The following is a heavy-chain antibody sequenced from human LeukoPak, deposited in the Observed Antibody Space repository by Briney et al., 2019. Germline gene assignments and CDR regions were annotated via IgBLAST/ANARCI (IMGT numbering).Heavy chain of an antibody. J-gene: IGHJ4*02. CDR3: AKDLHYGSADH. Sequence: GRSLRLSCAAYGFTFRNYGIHWVRQAPGKGLEWVAFVRYDSTKKYYADSVKGRFTISRDNFKNTLDLQMNSLRPEDTAVYYCAKDLHYGSADHWGQGTLVTVSS. V-gene: IGHV3-30*02. CDR1: GFTFRNYG. CDR2: VRYDSTKK. D-gene: IGHD4-17*01.